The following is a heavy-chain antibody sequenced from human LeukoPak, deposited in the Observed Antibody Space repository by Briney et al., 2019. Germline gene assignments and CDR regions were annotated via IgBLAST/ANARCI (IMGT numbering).Heavy chain of an antibody. V-gene: IGHV3-21*01. CDR3: VRGEIGYCSSTSCYIFDY. CDR2: ISSSGSYI. CDR1: GFTFSTYG. D-gene: IGHD2-2*02. J-gene: IGHJ4*02. Sequence: GGSLRLSCAASGFTFSTYGMNWVRQTPGKGLEWVSSISSSGSYIYYADSVKGLFTISRDNAKNSLYLQMNSLRAEDTAVYYCVRGEIGYCSSTSCYIFDYWGQGTLVTVSS.